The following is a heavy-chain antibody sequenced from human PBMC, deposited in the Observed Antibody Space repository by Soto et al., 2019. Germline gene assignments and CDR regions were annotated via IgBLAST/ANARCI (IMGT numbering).Heavy chain of an antibody. J-gene: IGHJ6*02. D-gene: IGHD1-26*01. CDR2: INPNSGGT. CDR3: AREWELPLYYYGMDV. CDR1: GYTFTGYY. Sequence: ASVKVSCKASGYTFTGYYMHWVRQAPGQGLEWMGWINPNSGGTNYAQKFQGRVTMTRDTSISTAYMELSRLRSDDTAVYYYAREWELPLYYYGMDVGGHGTMVNV. V-gene: IGHV1-2*02.